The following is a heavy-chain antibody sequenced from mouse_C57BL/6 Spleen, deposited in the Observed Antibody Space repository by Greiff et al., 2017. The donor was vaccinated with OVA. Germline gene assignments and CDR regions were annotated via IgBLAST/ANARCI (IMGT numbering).Heavy chain of an antibody. CDR3: ARNDYDEYYFDY. CDR2: IWWDDDK. D-gene: IGHD2-4*01. V-gene: IGHV8-8*01. CDR1: GFSLRTFGIG. J-gene: IGHJ2*01. Sequence: QVTLKESGPGILQPSQPLSLTCSFSGFSLRTFGIGVGWLRHPPGNGLEWLAHIWWDDDKYYNPALKSRLTITKDTSKNQLFLKIANVDTADTATYYCARNDYDEYYFDYWGTGTTLTVSS.